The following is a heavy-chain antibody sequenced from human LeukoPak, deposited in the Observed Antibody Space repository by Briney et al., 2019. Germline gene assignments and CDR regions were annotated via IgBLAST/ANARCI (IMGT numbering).Heavy chain of an antibody. J-gene: IGHJ5*02. Sequence: KPSETLSLTCTVSGGSISSSSHYWGWIRQPPGKGLDWIGSIYYSGSTYYNPSLMSRVTISVDTSNNQFSLQLSSVTAADTAVYYCARFLPGSDYYLGFDPWGQGTLVTVSS. V-gene: IGHV4-39*01. CDR3: ARFLPGSDYYLGFDP. CDR1: GGSISSSSHY. CDR2: IYYSGST. D-gene: IGHD3-3*01.